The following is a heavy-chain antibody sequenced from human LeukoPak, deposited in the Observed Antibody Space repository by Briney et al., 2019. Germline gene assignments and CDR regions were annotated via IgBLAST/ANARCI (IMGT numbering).Heavy chain of an antibody. CDR2: IYSGGST. CDR1: GFTVSSNY. J-gene: IGHJ4*02. CDR3: ARDLGSSSWPLGFDY. D-gene: IGHD6-13*01. Sequence: GGSLRLSRAASGFTVSSNYMSWVRQAPGKGLEWVSVIYSGGSTYYADSLKGRFTISRDISKNTLYLHMNSLRAEDTAVYYCARDLGSSSWPLGFDYWGQGTLVTVSS. V-gene: IGHV3-53*01.